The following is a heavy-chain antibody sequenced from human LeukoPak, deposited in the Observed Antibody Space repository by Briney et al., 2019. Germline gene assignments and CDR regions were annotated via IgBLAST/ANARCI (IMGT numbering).Heavy chain of an antibody. Sequence: GGSLRLSCAVSGFILSSYSMNWVRQAPGKGLEWVSSISTSSIYIYYADSVKGRFTISRDNAKNSLYLQMNSLRAEDTAVYYCAKDDRIQTRRYSYNYWGQGTLVTVSS. CDR3: AKDDRIQTRRYSYNY. J-gene: IGHJ4*02. CDR2: ISTSSIYI. V-gene: IGHV3-21*01. CDR1: GFILSSYS. D-gene: IGHD5-18*01.